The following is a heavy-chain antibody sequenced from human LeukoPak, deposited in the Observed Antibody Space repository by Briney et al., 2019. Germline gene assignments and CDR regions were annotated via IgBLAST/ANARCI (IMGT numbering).Heavy chain of an antibody. Sequence: GGSLRLSCAASGFTFSSYAMHWVRQAPGKGLEWVAVISYDGSNKYYADSVKGRFTISRDNSKNTLYLQMNSLRAEDTAVYYCARDRRDYGGYGAASGSGFDYWGQGTLVTVSS. CDR2: ISYDGSNK. J-gene: IGHJ4*02. V-gene: IGHV3-30-3*01. CDR3: ARDRRDYGGYGAASGSGFDY. CDR1: GFTFSSYA. D-gene: IGHD4-17*01.